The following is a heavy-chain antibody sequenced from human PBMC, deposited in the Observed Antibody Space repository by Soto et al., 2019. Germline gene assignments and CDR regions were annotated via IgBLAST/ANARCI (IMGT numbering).Heavy chain of an antibody. CDR3: ARDPGYSYGTT. CDR1: GYTFTGYA. CDR2: INAGNGNA. J-gene: IGHJ5*02. D-gene: IGHD5-18*01. Sequence: ASVKVSCKASGYTFTGYAMNWVRQAPGQRLEWMGWINAGNGNAKYSQKFQGRVTITRDTSASTAYMELSSLRSEDTAVYYCARDPGYSYGTTWGQGTLVTVSS. V-gene: IGHV1-3*01.